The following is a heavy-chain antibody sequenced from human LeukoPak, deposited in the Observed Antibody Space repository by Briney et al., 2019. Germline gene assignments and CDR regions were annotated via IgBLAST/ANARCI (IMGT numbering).Heavy chain of an antibody. CDR2: INHSGST. D-gene: IGHD6-19*01. CDR3: ARGGGAYSSGETDY. J-gene: IGHJ4*02. V-gene: IGHV4-34*01. CDR1: GGSFSGYY. Sequence: SETLSLTCAVYGGSFSGYYWSWIRQPPGKGLEWIGEINHSGSTNYNPSLKSRVTISVDTSKNQFSLKLSSVTAADTAVYYCARGGGAYSSGETDYGGKGPLVTVS.